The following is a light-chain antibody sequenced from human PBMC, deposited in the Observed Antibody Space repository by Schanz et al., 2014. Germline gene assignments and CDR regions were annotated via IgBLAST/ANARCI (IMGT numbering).Light chain of an antibody. CDR1: QSIGTS. CDR3: QEYYISPFT. Sequence: QMTQSPSTLSASIGDRVTITCRASQSIGTSLAWYQQQPGKAPKVLISDASNLESGVPSRFSGSGSGTEFTLTISRLQSDDFSPYDCQEYYISPFTFGRGTKLHIK. V-gene: IGKV1-5*01. J-gene: IGKJ2*01. CDR2: DAS.